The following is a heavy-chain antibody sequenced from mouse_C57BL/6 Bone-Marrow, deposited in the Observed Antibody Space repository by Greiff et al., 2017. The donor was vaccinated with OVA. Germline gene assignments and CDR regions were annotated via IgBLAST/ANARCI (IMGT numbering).Heavy chain of an antibody. V-gene: IGHV3-6*01. J-gene: IGHJ2*01. D-gene: IGHD4-1*01. CDR3: ARGPSNWAFDY. CDR1: GYSITSGYY. CDR2: ISYDGSN. Sequence: EVKLQESGPGLVKPSQSLSLTCSVTGYSITSGYYWNWIRQFPGNKLEWMGYISYDGSNNYNPSLKNRISITRDTSKNQFFLKLNSVTTEDTATYYCARGPSNWAFDYWGQGTTLTVSS.